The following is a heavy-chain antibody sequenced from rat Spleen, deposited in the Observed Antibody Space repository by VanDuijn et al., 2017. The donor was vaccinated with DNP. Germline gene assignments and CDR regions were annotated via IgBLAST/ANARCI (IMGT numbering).Heavy chain of an antibody. J-gene: IGHJ3*01. CDR2: FSTGGDNT. V-gene: IGHV5-25*01. D-gene: IGHD4-3*01. Sequence: EVQLVESGGGLVQPGRSIKLSCATSGFTFSNYYMAWVRQAPTKGRDWVASFSTGGDNTYYRDSVKGRFTITRDNAKNTQYLQRDSLRSEDTATYYCATHDRGTKAYWGQGTLVTVSS. CDR1: GFTFSNYY. CDR3: ATHDRGTKAY.